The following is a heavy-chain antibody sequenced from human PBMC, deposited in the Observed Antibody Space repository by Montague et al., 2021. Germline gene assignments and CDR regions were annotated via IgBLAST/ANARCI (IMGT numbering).Heavy chain of an antibody. J-gene: IGHJ5*02. CDR1: GDSVRCGIYY. Sequence: SETLSLTCSVSGDSVRCGIYYWGWIRQPPGKGLEWIGYICDGGSATYKTSLGSRVTMSLDTSSNQFSLNLRSATAADTAVYYCAAYYYGGGGRGSWGQGTLVTVSS. V-gene: IGHV4-61*01. D-gene: IGHD3-22*01. CDR2: ICDGGSA. CDR3: AAYYYGGGGRGS.